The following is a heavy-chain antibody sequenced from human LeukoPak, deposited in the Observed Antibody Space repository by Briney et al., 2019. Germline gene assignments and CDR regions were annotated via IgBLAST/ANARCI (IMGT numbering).Heavy chain of an antibody. J-gene: IGHJ4*02. V-gene: IGHV4-61*02. CDR2: IYTTGST. CDR3: ARAPIAAAGLYYFDY. Sequence: SETLSLTCTVSGGSISSGSYYWSWIRQPAGKELEWIGRIYTTGSTNYSPSLKSRVTISADTSKNQFSPKLSSVTAADTAVYYCARAPIAAAGLYYFDYWGQGTLVTVSS. D-gene: IGHD6-13*01. CDR1: GGSISSGSYY.